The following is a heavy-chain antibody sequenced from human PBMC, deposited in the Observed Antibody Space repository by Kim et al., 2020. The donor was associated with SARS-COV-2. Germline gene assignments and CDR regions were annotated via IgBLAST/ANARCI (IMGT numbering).Heavy chain of an antibody. CDR1: GYTFTSYA. V-gene: IGHV1-3*01. CDR2: INAGNGNT. CDR3: ARERCRIQLWTKGGQCGPAGY. J-gene: IGHJ4*02. Sequence: ASVKVSCKASGYTFTSYAMHWVRQAPGQRLEWMGWINAGNGNTKYSQKFQGRVTITRDTSASTAYMELSSLRSEDTAVYYCARERCRIQLWTKGGQCGPAGYWGQGTLVTVSS. D-gene: IGHD5-18*01.